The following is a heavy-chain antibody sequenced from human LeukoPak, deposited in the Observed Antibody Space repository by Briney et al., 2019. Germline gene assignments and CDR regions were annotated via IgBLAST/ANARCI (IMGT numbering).Heavy chain of an antibody. J-gene: IGHJ4*02. CDR3: AGVGGTYYYDSSGYFVDC. CDR2: INPNSGGT. CDR1: GYTFTGYY. Sequence: ASVKVSCKASGYTFTGYYMHWVRQAPGQGLEWMGRINPNSGGTNYAQKFQGRVTMTRDTSISTAYMELSRLRSDDTAVYYCAGVGGTYYYDSSGYFVDCWGQGTLVTVSS. D-gene: IGHD3-22*01. V-gene: IGHV1-2*06.